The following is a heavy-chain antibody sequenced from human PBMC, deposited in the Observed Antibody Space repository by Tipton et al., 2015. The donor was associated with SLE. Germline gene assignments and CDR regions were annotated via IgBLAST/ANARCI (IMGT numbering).Heavy chain of an antibody. Sequence: TLSLTCTVSGYSISSAYYWGWIRQPPGKGLEWIGNIYHSGSTFSSPSLKSRVTISVDTSKNQISLNLTSVTAADTAVYYCAREKGDAYPNLVAFDIWGQGTMVTVSS. CDR1: GYSISSAYY. J-gene: IGHJ3*02. CDR3: AREKGDAYPNLVAFDI. D-gene: IGHD3-16*01. CDR2: IYHSGST. V-gene: IGHV4-38-2*02.